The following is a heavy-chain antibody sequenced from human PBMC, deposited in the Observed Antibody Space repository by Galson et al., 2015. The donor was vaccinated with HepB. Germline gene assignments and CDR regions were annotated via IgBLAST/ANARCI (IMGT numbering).Heavy chain of an antibody. CDR1: GFTVSSYG. Sequence: SLRLSCAASGFTVSSYGMHWVRQAPGKGLEWVAFIRYDGISKYYADSVKGRITISRDSSKNTLYLQMNRLRPEDTAVYYCAKVGAAGAYSYYYGMDVWGQGTTVTVSS. J-gene: IGHJ6*02. CDR2: IRYDGISK. V-gene: IGHV3-30*02. D-gene: IGHD6-13*01. CDR3: AKVGAAGAYSYYYGMDV.